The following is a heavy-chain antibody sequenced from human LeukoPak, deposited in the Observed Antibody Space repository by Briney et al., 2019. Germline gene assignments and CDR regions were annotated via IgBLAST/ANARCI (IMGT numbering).Heavy chain of an antibody. J-gene: IGHJ4*01. CDR2: IIPIFGTA. CDR3: TKGVHLGGSYTYYFDY. V-gene: IGHV1-69*05. Sequence: SVKVSCKASGYTFTSYAISWVRQAPGQGLEWMGGIIPIFGTANYAQKFQGRVTITTDESTSTAYMELSSLRSEDTAVYFYTKGVHLGGSYTYYFDYWGQGTRVTVSS. D-gene: IGHD1-26*01. CDR1: GYTFTSYA.